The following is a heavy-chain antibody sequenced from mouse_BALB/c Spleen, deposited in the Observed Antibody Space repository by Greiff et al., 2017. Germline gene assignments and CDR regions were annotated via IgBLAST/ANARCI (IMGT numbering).Heavy chain of an antibody. CDR1: GFTFSSFG. D-gene: IGHD2-3*01. J-gene: IGHJ2*01. CDR2: ISSGSSTI. V-gene: IGHV5-17*02. CDR3: ARDGYYAYYFDY. Sequence: EVKLVESGGGLVQPGGSRKLSCAASGFTFSSFGMHWVRQAPEKGLEWVAYISSGSSTIYYADTVKGRFTISRDNPKNTLFLQMTSLRSEDTAMYYCARDGYYAYYFDYWGQGTTLTVSS.